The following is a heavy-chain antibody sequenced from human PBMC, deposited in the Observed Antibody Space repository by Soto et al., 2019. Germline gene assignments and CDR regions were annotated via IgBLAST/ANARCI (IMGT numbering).Heavy chain of an antibody. V-gene: IGHV3-23*01. D-gene: IGHD6-19*01. J-gene: IGHJ4*02. CDR2: ISGSGGST. CDR1: GFTFSSYA. CDR3: AKDREVAGKFDY. Sequence: EVQLLESGGGLVQPGGSLRLSCAASGFTFSSYAMSWFRQAPGKGLEWVSAISGSGGSTYYADSVKGRFTISRDNSKNTLYLQMNSLRAEDTAVYYCAKDREVAGKFDYWGQGTLVTVSS.